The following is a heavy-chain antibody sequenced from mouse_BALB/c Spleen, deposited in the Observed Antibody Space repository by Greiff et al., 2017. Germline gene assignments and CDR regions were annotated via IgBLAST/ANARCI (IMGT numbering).Heavy chain of an antibody. CDR1: GYTFSSYW. CDR3: MVYGNYFDY. V-gene: IGHV1-9*01. CDR2: ILPGSGST. Sequence: QVQLQQSGAELMKPGASVKISCKATGYTFSSYWIEWVKQRPGHGLEWIGEILPGSGSTNYNEKFKSKATLTVDTSSSTAYMQLSSLTSEDSAVYYCMVYGNYFDYWGQGTTLTVSS. D-gene: IGHD2-1*01. J-gene: IGHJ2*01.